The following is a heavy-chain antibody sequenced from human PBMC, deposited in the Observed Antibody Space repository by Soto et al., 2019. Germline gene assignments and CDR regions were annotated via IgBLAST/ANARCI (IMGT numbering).Heavy chain of an antibody. J-gene: IGHJ5*02. V-gene: IGHV4-39*01. D-gene: IGHD2-15*01. CDR3: ARHDETPTHRGWRWFAP. CDR2: IFYSGNT. Sequence: QVQLQESGPGLVRPSETLSLTCTVSGDSISSSSYYWGWIRQPPGKGLEWIASIFYSGNTYYNPSLKSRAAIPVDTSMNHFSLKLTSVTAEDLSVYYCARHDETPTHRGWRWFAPWGRGTLVTVSS. CDR1: GDSISSSSYY.